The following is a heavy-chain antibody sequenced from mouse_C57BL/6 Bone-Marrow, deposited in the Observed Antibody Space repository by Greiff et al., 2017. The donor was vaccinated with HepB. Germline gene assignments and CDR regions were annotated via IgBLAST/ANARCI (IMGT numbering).Heavy chain of an antibody. CDR2: IYPGGGYT. D-gene: IGHD1-1*01. Sequence: VKLQQSGAELVRPGTSVKMSCKASGYTFTNYWIGWAKQRPGHGLEWIGDIYPGGGYTNYNEKFKGKATLTADKSSSTAYMQFSSLTSEDSAIYYCARSGYYYGSSRFDYWGQGTTLTVSS. V-gene: IGHV1-63*01. CDR3: ARSGYYYGSSRFDY. J-gene: IGHJ2*01. CDR1: GYTFTNYW.